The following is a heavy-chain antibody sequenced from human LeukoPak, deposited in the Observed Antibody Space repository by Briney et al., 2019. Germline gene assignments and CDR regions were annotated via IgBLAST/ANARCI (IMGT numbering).Heavy chain of an antibody. Sequence: ASVKVSCKASGYTFTSYDINWVRQATGQGLGWMGWMNPNSGNTGYAQKFQGRVTMTRNTSISTAYMELSSLRSEDTAVYYCASGITMIVDYDAFDIWGQGTMVTVSS. CDR2: MNPNSGNT. V-gene: IGHV1-8*01. D-gene: IGHD3-22*01. CDR3: ASGITMIVDYDAFDI. CDR1: GYTFTSYD. J-gene: IGHJ3*02.